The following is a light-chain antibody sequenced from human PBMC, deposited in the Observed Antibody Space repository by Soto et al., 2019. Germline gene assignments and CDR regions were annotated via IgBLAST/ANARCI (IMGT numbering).Light chain of an antibody. CDR2: AAS. CDR1: QSISSY. CDR3: QQSYSTQWK. Sequence: DIQMTQSPSSLSASVGDRVSITCRASQSISSYLNWYQQKPGKAPKLLIYAASSLQSGVPSRFSGSGSRTDFTLTISSLQPEDFATYYCQQSYSTQWKLGQVKKV. V-gene: IGKV1-39*01. J-gene: IGKJ1*01.